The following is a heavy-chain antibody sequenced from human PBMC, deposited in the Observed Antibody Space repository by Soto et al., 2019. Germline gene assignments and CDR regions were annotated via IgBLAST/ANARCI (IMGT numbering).Heavy chain of an antibody. V-gene: IGHV3-72*01. Sequence: GGSLRLSCAASGFTFSDHYMDWVRQAPGKGLEWVGRIRNKANSYTTEYAASVKGRFTISRDDSKNSLYLQMNSLKTEDTAVYYCARSGHDYGDYNYWGQGTLVTVSS. CDR1: GFTFSDHY. J-gene: IGHJ4*02. D-gene: IGHD4-17*01. CDR3: ARSGHDYGDYNY. CDR2: IRNKANSYTT.